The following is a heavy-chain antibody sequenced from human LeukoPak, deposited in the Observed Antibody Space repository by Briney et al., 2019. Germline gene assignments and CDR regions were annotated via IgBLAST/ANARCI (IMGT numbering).Heavy chain of an antibody. D-gene: IGHD3-22*01. CDR2: IYTSGST. V-gene: IGHV4-4*07. J-gene: IGHJ3*02. CDR1: GGSISSYY. CDR3: ARETFSYYYDSSGFDAFDI. Sequence: SETLSLTCTVSGGSISSYYWSWIRQPAGKGLKWIGRIYTSGSTNYNPSLKSRVTMSVDTSKNQFSLKLSSVTAADTAVYYCARETFSYYYDSSGFDAFDIWGQGTMVTVSS.